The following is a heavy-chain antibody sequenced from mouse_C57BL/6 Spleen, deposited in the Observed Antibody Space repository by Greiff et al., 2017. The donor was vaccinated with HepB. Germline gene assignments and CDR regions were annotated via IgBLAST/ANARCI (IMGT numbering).Heavy chain of an antibody. CDR3: ARNRLYGSSLYAMDY. J-gene: IGHJ4*01. CDR1: GYTFTSYW. Sequence: QVQLQQPGAELVMPGASVKLSCKASGYTFTSYWMHWVKQRPGQGLEWIGEIDPSDSYTNYNQKFKGKSTLTVDKSSSTAYMQLSSLTSEDSAVYYGARNRLYGSSLYAMDYWGQGTSVTVSS. D-gene: IGHD1-1*01. V-gene: IGHV1-69*01. CDR2: IDPSDSYT.